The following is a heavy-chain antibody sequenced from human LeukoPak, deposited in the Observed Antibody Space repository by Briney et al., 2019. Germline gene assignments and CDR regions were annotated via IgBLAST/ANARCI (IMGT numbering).Heavy chain of an antibody. CDR1: GFTFSIYA. J-gene: IGHJ4*02. CDR3: AKELHYYDSSGYYSN. Sequence: GGSLRLSCAASGFTFSIYAMSWVRQAPGKGLEWVSAISGSGGSTYYADSVKGRFTISRDNSKNTLYLQMNSLRAEDTAVYYCAKELHYYDSSGYYSNWGQGTLVTVSS. D-gene: IGHD3-22*01. V-gene: IGHV3-23*01. CDR2: ISGSGGST.